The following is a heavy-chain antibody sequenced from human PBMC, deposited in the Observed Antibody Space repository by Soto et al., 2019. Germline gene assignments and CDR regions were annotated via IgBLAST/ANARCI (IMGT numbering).Heavy chain of an antibody. CDR3: VRQGIGDLHGLVDV. CDR1: SGPSRSHN. V-gene: IGHV4-59*08. CDR2: VYYTGST. J-gene: IGHJ6*02. Sequence: QVQLQQSGPELVKPSETLSLTCTVSSGPSRSHNWGWIRQPPGRGLEWIGYVYYTGSTSYNPSLTSRVTRXAXTXXNPIPLTLSSVTAADTAVYYCVRQGIGDLHGLVDVWGQGTTVSVSS. D-gene: IGHD3-10*01.